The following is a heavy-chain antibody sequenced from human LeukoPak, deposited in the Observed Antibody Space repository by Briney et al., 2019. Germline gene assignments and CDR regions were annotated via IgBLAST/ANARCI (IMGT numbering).Heavy chain of an antibody. CDR2: IHYSGST. V-gene: IGHV4-59*01. CDR1: GGSISNYY. Sequence: SETLSLTCTVSGGSISNYYWSWIRQPPGKGLEWIGYIHYSGSTNYNSSLKSRVTISVDTSKNQFSLKLSSVTAADTAVYYYMDVWGKGTTVTISS. CDR3: MDV. J-gene: IGHJ6*03.